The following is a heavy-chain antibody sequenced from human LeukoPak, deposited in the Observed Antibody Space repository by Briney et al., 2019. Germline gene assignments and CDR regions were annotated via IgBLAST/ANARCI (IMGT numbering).Heavy chain of an antibody. J-gene: IGHJ4*02. CDR1: GGSINNY. Sequence: ASETLSLTCTVSGGSINNYWSWIRQPAGKGLEWIGRIYTRGSTNYNPSLKSRVTMSVDTSKNQFSLKLSSVTAADTAVYYCARSIPPRGYWGQGTLVTVSS. D-gene: IGHD2-2*02. CDR2: IYTRGST. V-gene: IGHV4-4*07. CDR3: ARSIPPRGY.